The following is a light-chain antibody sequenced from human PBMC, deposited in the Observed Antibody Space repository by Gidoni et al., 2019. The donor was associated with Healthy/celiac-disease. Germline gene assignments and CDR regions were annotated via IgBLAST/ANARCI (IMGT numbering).Light chain of an antibody. CDR3: QQYNNWPPRNT. J-gene: IGKJ2*01. CDR1: QSVSSN. V-gene: IGKV3-15*01. Sequence: EIVMTQSPATLSVSPGERATLSCRASQSVSSNLAWYQQKPGQAPRLLIYGASTRATGIPARFSGRGSGTEFTLTISSLQYEDFAVYYCQQYNNWPPRNTFGQGTKLEIK. CDR2: GAS.